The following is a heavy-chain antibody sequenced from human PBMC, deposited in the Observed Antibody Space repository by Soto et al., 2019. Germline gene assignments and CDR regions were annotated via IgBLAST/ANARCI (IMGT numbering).Heavy chain of an antibody. CDR1: GFTFSSYW. D-gene: IGHD3-22*01. Sequence: EVQLVESGGALVQPGGSLRLSCAASGFTFSSYWMHWVRQAPGKGLVWVSRINGDGSTTTYADAVKGRFIISRDNAKNMLYLQMNSLTAEDTAVDYGARPRYDGSGTPFDHWGQGALVTVSS. CDR2: INGDGSTT. J-gene: IGHJ4*02. V-gene: IGHV3-74*01. CDR3: ARPRYDGSGTPFDH.